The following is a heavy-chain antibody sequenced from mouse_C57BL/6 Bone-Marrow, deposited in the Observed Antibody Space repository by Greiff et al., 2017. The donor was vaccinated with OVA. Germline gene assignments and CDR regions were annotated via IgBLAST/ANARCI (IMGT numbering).Heavy chain of an antibody. J-gene: IGHJ1*03. Sequence: VQLQQPGAELVKPGASVKMSCKASGYTFTSYWITWVKQRPGQGLEWIGDIYPGSGSTNYNEKFKSKATLTVDTSSSTAYMQLSSLTSEDSAVYYCARSGYGSPDWYFDVWGTGTTVTVSS. D-gene: IGHD1-1*01. CDR3: ARSGYGSPDWYFDV. CDR2: IYPGSGST. V-gene: IGHV1-55*01. CDR1: GYTFTSYW.